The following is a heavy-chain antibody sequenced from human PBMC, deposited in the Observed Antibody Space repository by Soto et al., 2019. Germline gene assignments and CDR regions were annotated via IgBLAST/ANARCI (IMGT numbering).Heavy chain of an antibody. CDR1: GGSVSSGGYS. CDR3: ARGMTTVTTYDY. CDR2: IYHSGST. J-gene: IGHJ4*02. V-gene: IGHV4-30-2*01. Sequence: SETLSLTCAVSGGSVSSGGYSWSWIRQPPGKGLEWIGYIYHSGSTYYNPSLKSRVTISVDRSKNQFSLNLSSVTAADTAVYYCARGMTTVTTYDYWGQGTLVTVSS. D-gene: IGHD4-4*01.